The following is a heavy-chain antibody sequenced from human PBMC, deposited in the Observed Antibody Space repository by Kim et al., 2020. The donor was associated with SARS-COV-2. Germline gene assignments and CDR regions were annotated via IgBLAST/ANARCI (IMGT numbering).Heavy chain of an antibody. CDR3: ARAYDSSGYYADY. J-gene: IGHJ4*02. Sequence: YNPSLKSRVTISVDTSKNQFSLKLSSVTAADTAVYYCARAYDSSGYYADYWGQGTLVTVSS. D-gene: IGHD3-22*01. V-gene: IGHV4-34*01.